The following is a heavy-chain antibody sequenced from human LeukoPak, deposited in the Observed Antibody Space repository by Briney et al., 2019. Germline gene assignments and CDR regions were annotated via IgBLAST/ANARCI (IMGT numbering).Heavy chain of an antibody. CDR1: GFTFDDYG. CDR3: AKNADRGAYCRGGSCYPYYYYYMDV. D-gene: IGHD2-15*01. J-gene: IGHJ6*03. V-gene: IGHV3-20*04. Sequence: GGSLRLSCAASGFTFDDYGMSWVRQAPGKGLEWVSGINWNGGSTGYADSVKGRFTISRDNAKNSLYLQMNSLTVEDTAIYYCAKNADRGAYCRGGSCYPYYYYYMDVWGTGTTVTISS. CDR2: INWNGGST.